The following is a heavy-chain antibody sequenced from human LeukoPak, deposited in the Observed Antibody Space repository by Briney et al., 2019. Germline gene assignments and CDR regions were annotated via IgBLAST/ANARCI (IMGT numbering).Heavy chain of an antibody. Sequence: ASVKVSCKASGGTFSSYTISWVRQAPGQGLEWMGRIIPILGIANYAQKFQGRVTITADKSTSTAYMELSSLRSEDTAVYYCARAINLFAEFILTSNWFDPWGQGTLVTVSS. J-gene: IGHJ5*02. CDR3: ARAINLFAEFILTSNWFDP. D-gene: IGHD3-10*01. CDR2: IIPILGIA. V-gene: IGHV1-69*02. CDR1: GGTFSSYT.